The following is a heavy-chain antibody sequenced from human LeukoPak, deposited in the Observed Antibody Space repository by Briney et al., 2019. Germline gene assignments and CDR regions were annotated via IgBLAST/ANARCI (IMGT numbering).Heavy chain of an antibody. CDR1: DGSISDSY. D-gene: IGHD2-15*01. CDR2: ISTIGIT. Sequence: SETLSLTCTVSDGSISDSYWSWIRQPAGKGLEWIGRISTIGITNYNPSLNSRVTISIDTSKNQFSLKLSSVTAADTAVYYCARDGCGGSCFHYYYYYMDVWGKGTTVTISS. V-gene: IGHV4-4*07. CDR3: ARDGCGGSCFHYYYYYMDV. J-gene: IGHJ6*03.